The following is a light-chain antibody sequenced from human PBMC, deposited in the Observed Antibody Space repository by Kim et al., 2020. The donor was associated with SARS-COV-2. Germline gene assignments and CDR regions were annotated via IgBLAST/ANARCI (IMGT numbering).Light chain of an antibody. CDR3: QQYYSYPWT. CDR2: GAS. J-gene: IGKJ1*01. V-gene: IGKV1-5*01. Sequence: DIQMTQSPSTLSASVGDKVTITCRASQSIIRLLAWYQQKPGTAPKLLIYGASSLQSGVPSRFSGSGSGTEFTLTISSLQPDDFATYYCQQYYSYPWTFGQGTKVDIK. CDR1: QSIIRL.